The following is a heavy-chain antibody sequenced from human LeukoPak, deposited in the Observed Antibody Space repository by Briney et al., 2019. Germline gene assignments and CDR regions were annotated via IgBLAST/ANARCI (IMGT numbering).Heavy chain of an antibody. J-gene: IGHJ3*02. CDR3: ARVSLYYDSSGYYAFDI. Sequence: GASVKVSCKASGGTFSSYAISWMRQAPGQGLEWMGRIIPILGIANYAQKFQGRVTITADKSTSTAYMELSSLRSEDTAVYYCARVSLYYDSSGYYAFDIWGQGTMVTVSS. D-gene: IGHD3-22*01. V-gene: IGHV1-69*04. CDR2: IIPILGIA. CDR1: GGTFSSYA.